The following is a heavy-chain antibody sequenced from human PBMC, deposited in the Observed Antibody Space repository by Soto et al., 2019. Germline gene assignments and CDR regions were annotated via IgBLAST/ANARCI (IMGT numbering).Heavy chain of an antibody. J-gene: IGHJ3*02. CDR3: APHVSCSGGSCQYDAFAI. Sequence: EVQVLESGGGLVQPGGSLRLSCEGSGFTVSSHAMTWIRQAPGKGPEWVSIVTADGGKYYADSVKGRFAMSRDNSENTLYLQMNSLGAEDTAAYYCAPHVSCSGGSCQYDAFAIRGQGTMVTVSS. CDR1: GFTVSSHA. D-gene: IGHD2-15*01. CDR2: VTADGGK. V-gene: IGHV3-23*01.